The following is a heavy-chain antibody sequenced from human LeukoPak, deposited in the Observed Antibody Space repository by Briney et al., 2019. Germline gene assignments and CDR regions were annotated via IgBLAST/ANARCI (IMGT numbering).Heavy chain of an antibody. CDR3: ARLQDTAMGYYYYYMDV. J-gene: IGHJ6*03. CDR2: IYPGDSDT. CDR1: GYSFTSYW. D-gene: IGHD5-18*01. V-gene: IGHV5-51*01. Sequence: GESLKISCKGSGYSFTSYWIGWVRQMPGKGLEWMGIIYPGDSDTRYSPSFQGQVTISADKSISTAYLQWSSLKASDTAMYYCARLQDTAMGYYYYYMDVWGKGTTVTISS.